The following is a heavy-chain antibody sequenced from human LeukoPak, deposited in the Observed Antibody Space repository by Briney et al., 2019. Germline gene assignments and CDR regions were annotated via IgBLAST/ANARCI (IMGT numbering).Heavy chain of an antibody. Sequence: SGGSLRLSCAASGFTFSSYSMNWVRQAPGKGLEWVSSISSSSSYIYYADSVKGRFTISRDNAKNSLYLQVNSLRAEDTAVYYCARDPGYSYGHDYWGQGTLVTVSS. J-gene: IGHJ4*02. CDR3: ARDPGYSYGHDY. CDR1: GFTFSSYS. D-gene: IGHD5-18*01. V-gene: IGHV3-21*01. CDR2: ISSSSSYI.